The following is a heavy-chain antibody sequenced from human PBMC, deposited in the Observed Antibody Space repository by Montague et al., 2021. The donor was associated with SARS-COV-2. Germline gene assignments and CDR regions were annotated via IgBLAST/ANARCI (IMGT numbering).Heavy chain of an antibody. V-gene: IGHV3-30*04. Sequence: SLRLSCAASKFSFSSYALHWVRQAPGKGLEWVAVISYVGSNQYYADSVKGRFTISGDNSKNTLYLQMSSLRAEDTAVYYCARPSYYDILTGNGGLEYWGQGTLVTVSS. CDR2: ISYVGSNQ. CDR3: ARPSYYDILTGNGGLEY. CDR1: KFSFSSYA. J-gene: IGHJ4*02. D-gene: IGHD3-9*01.